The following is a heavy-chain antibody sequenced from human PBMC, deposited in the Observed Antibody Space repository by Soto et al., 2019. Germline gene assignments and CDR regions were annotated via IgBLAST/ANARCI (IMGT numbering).Heavy chain of an antibody. CDR2: INHSGST. D-gene: IGHD2-15*01. Sequence: QVQLQQWGAGLLKPSETLSLTCAVYGGSFSGYYWSWIRQPPGKGLEWIGEINHSGSTNYNPSLKSRVTISVDTSKNQFSLKLSSVAAADTAVYYCARQYCSGGSSTTPKGWFDPWGQGTLVTVSS. CDR3: ARQYCSGGSSTTPKGWFDP. CDR1: GGSFSGYY. V-gene: IGHV4-34*01. J-gene: IGHJ5*02.